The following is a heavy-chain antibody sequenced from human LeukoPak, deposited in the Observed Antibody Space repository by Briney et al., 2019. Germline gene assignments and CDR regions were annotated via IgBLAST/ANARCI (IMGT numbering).Heavy chain of an antibody. CDR3: TDAVAG. CDR2: IYTYAST. J-gene: IGHJ4*02. CDR1: GFSVGNNY. D-gene: IGHD4-23*01. V-gene: IGHV3-66*03. Sequence: QPGGSLRLSCAASGFSVGNNYVTWVRQPPGKGLEWVSVIYTYASTYYADSVKGQFIIYRDSSKNTLYLQMNSLRAEDTAVYYCTDAVAGWGQGTLVTVSS.